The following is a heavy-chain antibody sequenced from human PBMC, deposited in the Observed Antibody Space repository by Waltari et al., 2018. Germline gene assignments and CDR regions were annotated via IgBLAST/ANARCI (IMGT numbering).Heavy chain of an antibody. J-gene: IGHJ6*02. D-gene: IGHD2-2*01. CDR3: GSSRHYYYGMDV. CDR2: IIPIFGTA. CDR1: GGTFSSYA. V-gene: IGHV1-69*12. Sequence: QVQLVQSGAEVKKPGSSVKVSCKASGGTFSSYAISWVRQAPGQGLEWMGGIIPIFGTANYAQKVQGRVTITADESTSTAYMELSSLRSEDTAVYYCGSSRHYYYGMDVWGQGTTVTVSS.